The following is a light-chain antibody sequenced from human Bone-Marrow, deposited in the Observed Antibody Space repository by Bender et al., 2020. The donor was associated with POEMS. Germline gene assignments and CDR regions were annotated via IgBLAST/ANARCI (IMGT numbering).Light chain of an antibody. J-gene: IGLJ1*01. Sequence: QSALPQPASVSGSPGQSITISCTGTSSDVGGYKYVSWYQQYPGKAPKLMIYEASKRPSGVPDRFSGSKSGNTASLTVSGLQAEDEADYYCSSYAGSNNYVFGTGTKVTVL. V-gene: IGLV2-8*01. CDR2: EAS. CDR3: SSYAGSNNYV. CDR1: SSDVGGYKY.